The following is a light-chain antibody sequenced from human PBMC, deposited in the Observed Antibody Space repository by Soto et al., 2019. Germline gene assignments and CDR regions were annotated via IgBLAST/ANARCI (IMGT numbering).Light chain of an antibody. CDR2: RNN. CDR1: SSNIGSNY. V-gene: IGLV1-47*01. Sequence: QSVLTQPPSASGTPGQRVTISCSGSSSNIGSNYVYWYQQLPGTAPKLLIYRNNQRPSGVPDQFSGSKSGTSASLAISGLRSEDEADYYCAAWDDSLSFTVVFGGGTKLTVL. J-gene: IGLJ2*01. CDR3: AAWDDSLSFTVV.